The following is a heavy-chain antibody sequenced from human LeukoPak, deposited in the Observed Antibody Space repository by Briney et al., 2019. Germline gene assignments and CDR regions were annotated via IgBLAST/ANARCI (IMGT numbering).Heavy chain of an antibody. CDR2: ISWNSGSI. D-gene: IGHD2-8*02. V-gene: IGHV3-9*01. J-gene: IGHJ6*03. CDR3: ARGRGTTGYYMDV. CDR1: GFTFGDYA. Sequence: GRSLRLSCAASGFTFGDYAMHWVRQAPGKGLEWVSGISWNSGSIGYADSVKGRFTISRDNAKNSLYLQMNSLRAEDTAVYYCARGRGTTGYYMDVWGKGTTVTVSS.